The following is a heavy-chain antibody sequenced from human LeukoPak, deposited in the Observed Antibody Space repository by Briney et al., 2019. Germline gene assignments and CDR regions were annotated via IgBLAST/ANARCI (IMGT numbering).Heavy chain of an antibody. V-gene: IGHV3-23*01. CDR1: GFNFASYA. Sequence: GGSLRLSCAASGFNFASYAMTWVRQAPGKGLEWVSSISGASIIPHFADSVKGRFTISRDNSKGTLYLQMNSLRAEDTAVYYCAEARDFCSGGSCYLVPMDVWGQGSTVTVSS. CDR2: ISGASIIP. D-gene: IGHD2-15*01. J-gene: IGHJ6*02. CDR3: AEARDFCSGGSCYLVPMDV.